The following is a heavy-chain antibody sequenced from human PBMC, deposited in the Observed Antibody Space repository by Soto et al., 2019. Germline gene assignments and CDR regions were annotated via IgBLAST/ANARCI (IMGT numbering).Heavy chain of an antibody. CDR2: IYHSGST. D-gene: IGHD5-12*01. Sequence: QLQLQESGSGLVKPSQTLSLTCAVSGGSISSGGYSWSWIRQPPGKGLEWIGYIYHSGSTYYNPSLKRAVTLAVDRYQNQFSLKLSSVTAADTAVYCCAAGGGLPRYYWGQGTLVTVSS. J-gene: IGHJ4*02. V-gene: IGHV4-30-2*01. CDR1: GGSISSGGYS. CDR3: AAGGGLPRYY.